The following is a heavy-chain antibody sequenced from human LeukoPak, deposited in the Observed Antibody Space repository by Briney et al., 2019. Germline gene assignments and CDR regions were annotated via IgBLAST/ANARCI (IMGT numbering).Heavy chain of an antibody. J-gene: IGHJ5*02. CDR2: IYYSGST. D-gene: IGHD3-10*01. Sequence: PSEILSLTCTVSGGSISSSSYYWGWIRQPPGKGLEWIGSIYYSGSTYYNPSLKSRVTISVDTSKNQFSLKLSSVTAADTAVYYCARDNVGDPYGSGSYHQYNWFDPWGQGTLVTVSS. CDR3: ARDNVGDPYGSGSYHQYNWFDP. V-gene: IGHV4-39*07. CDR1: GGSISSSSYY.